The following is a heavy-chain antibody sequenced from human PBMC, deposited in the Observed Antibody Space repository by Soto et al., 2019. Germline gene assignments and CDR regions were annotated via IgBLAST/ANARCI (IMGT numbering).Heavy chain of an antibody. CDR1: GGSISSGGYY. D-gene: IGHD2-15*01. CDR3: ARSLRSGGSCPDY. V-gene: IGHV4-31*03. J-gene: IGHJ4*02. Sequence: QVQLQESGPGLVKPSQTLSLTCTVSGGSISSGGYYWSWIRQHPGKGLEWIGYIYYSGSTYYNPSLMSRVTRSVDTSKNQFSLKLSSVTAADTAVYYCARSLRSGGSCPDYWGQGTLVTVSS. CDR2: IYYSGST.